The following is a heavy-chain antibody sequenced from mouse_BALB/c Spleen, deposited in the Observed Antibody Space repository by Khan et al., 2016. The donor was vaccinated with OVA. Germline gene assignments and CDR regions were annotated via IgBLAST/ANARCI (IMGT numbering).Heavy chain of an antibody. J-gene: IGHJ2*01. D-gene: IGHD1-1*01. CDR1: GFSFSTYS. Sequence: EVQVVESGGDLVRPGGSLKLSCAASGFSFSTYSMSWVRQTPEKRLEWVATISSGGSYTYSPDSVTGRFTISRDNAKNTLYLQMSSLKSEDTAMYYCTRHRGYYGYNPYFDYWGQGTTLTVSS. V-gene: IGHV5-6-4*01. CDR3: TRHRGYYGYNPYFDY. CDR2: ISSGGSYT.